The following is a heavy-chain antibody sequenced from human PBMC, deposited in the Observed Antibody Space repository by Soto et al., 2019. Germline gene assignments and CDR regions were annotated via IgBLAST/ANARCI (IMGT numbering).Heavy chain of an antibody. CDR1: GYTFPIYD. V-gene: IGHV1-8*01. Sequence: ASVKVSCKASGYTFPIYDIHWVRQATGQGLEWMGWMNPTSVHTGYEQRFQGRVNLTRNTSINTAYMEVTSLTSEDTAVYYCARGRALRDSSGFLSWLSDLWG. J-gene: IGHJ2*01. D-gene: IGHD3-22*01. CDR2: MNPTSVHT. CDR3: ARGRALRDSSGFLSWLSDL.